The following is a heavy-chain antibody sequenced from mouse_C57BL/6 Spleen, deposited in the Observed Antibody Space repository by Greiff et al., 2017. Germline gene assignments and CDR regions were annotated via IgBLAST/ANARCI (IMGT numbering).Heavy chain of an antibody. Sequence: VQLQQSGPVLVKPGASVKMSCKASGYTFTDYYMNWVKQSHGKSLEWIGVINPYNGGTSYNQKFKGKATLTVDKSSSTAYMELNSLTSEDSAVYYCASLYDGYFNYLDYWGQGTTLTVSS. J-gene: IGHJ2*01. CDR2: INPYNGGT. CDR1: GYTFTDYY. CDR3: ASLYDGYFNYLDY. V-gene: IGHV1-19*01. D-gene: IGHD2-3*01.